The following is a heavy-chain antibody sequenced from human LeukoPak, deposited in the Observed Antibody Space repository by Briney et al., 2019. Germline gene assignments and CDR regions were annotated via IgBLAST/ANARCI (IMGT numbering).Heavy chain of an antibody. D-gene: IGHD3-9*01. J-gene: IGHJ6*02. CDR1: GFTFNRAW. Sequence: GGSLRLSCAASGFTFNRAWMAWVRQAPGKGLEWVANIKEDGSQKNYVGSVKGRFTISRDNAKNTLYLQMNTLRVEDTAVYYCTRDLMDYDVSTGLHHYYMDVWGQGTTVTVSS. CDR3: TRDLMDYDVSTGLHHYYMDV. CDR2: IKEDGSQK. V-gene: IGHV3-7*01.